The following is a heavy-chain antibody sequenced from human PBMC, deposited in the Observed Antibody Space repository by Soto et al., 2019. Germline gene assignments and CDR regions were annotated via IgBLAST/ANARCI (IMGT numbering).Heavy chain of an antibody. D-gene: IGHD4-17*01. CDR2: IYQSGST. Sequence: QLQLQESGSGLVTPSQTLSLTCAVSGGSISSGGYSWNWIRQPPGKGLEWIGNIYQSGSTYYNASLKSRVTISVDRSKHQFSLKLSSVTAADTAVYYCGRGDYANAFDIWGQGTMVTVSS. V-gene: IGHV4-30-2*01. CDR3: GRGDYANAFDI. J-gene: IGHJ3*02. CDR1: GGSISSGGYS.